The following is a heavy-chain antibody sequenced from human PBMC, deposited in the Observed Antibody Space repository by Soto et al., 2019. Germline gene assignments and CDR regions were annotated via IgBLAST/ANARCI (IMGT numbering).Heavy chain of an antibody. D-gene: IGHD3-10*01. Sequence: SVKVSCKASGGTFISYTISWVRQAPGQGLEWMGRIIPILGIANYAQKFQGRVTITADKSTSTACMELSSLRSEGTAVYYCAIDLGYGSESYYNTVNAFDIWGQGTMVTVSS. CDR2: IIPILGIA. V-gene: IGHV1-69*04. CDR1: GGTFISYT. CDR3: AIDLGYGSESYYNTVNAFDI. J-gene: IGHJ3*02.